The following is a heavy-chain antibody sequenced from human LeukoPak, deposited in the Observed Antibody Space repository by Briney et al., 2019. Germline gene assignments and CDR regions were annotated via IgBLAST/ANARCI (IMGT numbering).Heavy chain of an antibody. CDR2: IYYSGST. V-gene: IGHV4-61*10. J-gene: IGHJ3*02. Sequence: SQTLSLTCTVSGGSITNLDYYWTWIRQPAGKRLEWIGYIYYSGSTNYNPSLKSRVTISVDTSKNQFSLKLSSVTAADTAVYYCARDRGSSWYLDAFDIWGQGTMVTVSS. CDR3: ARDRGSSWYLDAFDI. D-gene: IGHD6-13*01. CDR1: GGSITNLDYY.